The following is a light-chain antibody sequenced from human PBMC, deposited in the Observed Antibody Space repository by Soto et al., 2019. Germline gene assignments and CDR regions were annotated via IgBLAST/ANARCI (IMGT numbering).Light chain of an antibody. CDR3: HQYAASPLT. CDR1: QSVGRNF. J-gene: IGKJ4*01. Sequence: EIVLTQSPGTLSLSPGERATLSCRASQSVGRNFLAWFQQKPGQAPRLLIYDASSRATGIPDRFSGSGSWTDSTLTISRLEPEDFAVFYCHQYAASPLTFGGGTKVEIK. V-gene: IGKV3-20*01. CDR2: DAS.